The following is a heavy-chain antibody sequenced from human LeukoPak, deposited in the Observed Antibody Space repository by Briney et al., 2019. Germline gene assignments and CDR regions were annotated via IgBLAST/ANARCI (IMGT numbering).Heavy chain of an antibody. D-gene: IGHD2-15*01. J-gene: IGHJ4*02. Sequence: GGSLRLSCAASGFTFNSYAMYWVRQAPGKGLEWISGIFGSGGSPHYADSVKGRFTISRDNFQNPVYLQLGSLRVEDTAVYYCGKTTVGYSSGRYPGWPVDYWGQGALVNVSS. CDR3: GKTTVGYSSGRYPGWPVDY. CDR2: IFGSGGSP. V-gene: IGHV3-23*01. CDR1: GFTFNSYA.